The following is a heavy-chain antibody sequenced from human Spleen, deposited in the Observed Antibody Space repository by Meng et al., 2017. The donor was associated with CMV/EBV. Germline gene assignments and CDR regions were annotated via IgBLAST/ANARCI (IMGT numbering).Heavy chain of an antibody. Sequence: AGYMFTKYGVNWMRQAPGQGPEWMGWISAYNGDTMYAPKVQGRVTMTTDTSTSTAYMELRGLRSDDTAVYYCARDAGTIAVSGIGDYWGQGTLAPSPQ. V-gene: IGHV1-18*01. CDR2: ISAYNGDT. CDR3: ARDAGTIAVSGIGDY. J-gene: IGHJ4*02. CDR1: GYMFTKYG. D-gene: IGHD6-19*01.